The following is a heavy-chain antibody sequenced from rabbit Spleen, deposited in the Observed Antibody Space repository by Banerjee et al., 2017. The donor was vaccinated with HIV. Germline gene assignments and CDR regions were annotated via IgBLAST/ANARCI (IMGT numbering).Heavy chain of an antibody. J-gene: IGHJ4*01. CDR3: VREAGYAGYGDGNL. V-gene: IGHV1S47*01. CDR2: IDPVFGVT. CDR1: GFDFSSYG. D-gene: IGHD7-1*01. Sequence: QEHLEESGGGLVQPGGSLKLSCKASGFDFSSYGVSWIRQAPGKGLEWIGYIDPVFGVTYYANWVNGRFPISSHNAQNTLYLQLNSLTAADTATYFCVREAGYAGYGDGNLWGQGTLVTVS.